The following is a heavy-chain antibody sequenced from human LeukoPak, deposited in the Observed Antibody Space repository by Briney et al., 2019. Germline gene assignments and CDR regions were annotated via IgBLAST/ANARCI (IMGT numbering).Heavy chain of an antibody. Sequence: SETLSLTCTVSTGSLNSYFWTWVRQPAGKGLEWIGRVSGTGTAYSNPSLESRVIISLDTSRNQFSLKLMSVTAADTAVYYCARGKELTGTSGHYSFDFWGQGTLVSVSS. CDR1: TGSLNSYF. CDR3: ARGKELTGTSGHYSFDF. D-gene: IGHD1-7*01. V-gene: IGHV4-4*07. CDR2: VSGTGTA. J-gene: IGHJ4*02.